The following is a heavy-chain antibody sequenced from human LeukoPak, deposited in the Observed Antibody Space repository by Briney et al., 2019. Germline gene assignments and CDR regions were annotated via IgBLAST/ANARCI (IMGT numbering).Heavy chain of an antibody. CDR3: ARRAYCGGDCYLDY. CDR1: GYNFSSYW. D-gene: IGHD2-21*02. V-gene: IGHV5-51*01. CDR2: IYPGDSDT. Sequence: GESLQISCKGSGYNFSSYWIGWVRQMPGKGLEWMGMIYPGDSDTRYSPSFQGQVTISADKSISTAYLQWSSLKASDTAMYYCARRAYCGGDCYLDYWGQGTLVTVSS. J-gene: IGHJ4*02.